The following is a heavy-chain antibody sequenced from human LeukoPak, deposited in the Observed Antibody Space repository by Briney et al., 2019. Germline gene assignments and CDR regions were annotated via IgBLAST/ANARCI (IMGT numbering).Heavy chain of an antibody. Sequence: GGSLRLSCAASGFTFSNAWMSWVRQAPGKGLEWVGRIKSKTDGGTTDYAAPVKGRFTISRDDSKITLYLQMNSLKTEDTAVYYCTTAPGYYDYVWGSYQEYWGQGTLVTVSS. D-gene: IGHD3-16*02. CDR2: IKSKTDGGTT. CDR1: GFTFSNAW. V-gene: IGHV3-15*01. CDR3: TTAPGYYDYVWGSYQEY. J-gene: IGHJ4*02.